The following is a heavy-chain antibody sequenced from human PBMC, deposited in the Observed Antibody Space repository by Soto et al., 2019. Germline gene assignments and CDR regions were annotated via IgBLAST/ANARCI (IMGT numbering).Heavy chain of an antibody. J-gene: IGHJ4*02. CDR1: GYTFTNFA. CDR2: INVDNGNT. V-gene: IGHV1-3*01. Sequence: QVQLVQSAAEVKKPGASVKVSCKASGYTFTNFAIHWVRQAPGQRPEWVGWINVDNGNTKYSEKFQGRVSISRDTTASTVYMELTTLRSEDTAIYYCARAHTFFEWSLWGQGTLVTVSS. D-gene: IGHD3-3*02. CDR3: ARAHTFFEWSL.